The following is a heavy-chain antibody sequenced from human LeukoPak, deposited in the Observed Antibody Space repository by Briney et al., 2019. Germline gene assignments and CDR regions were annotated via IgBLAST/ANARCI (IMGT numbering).Heavy chain of an antibody. CDR1: GYTFANYW. CDR2: IYPGDSDS. Sequence: GESLKISCQGSGYTFANYWIAWVRQMPGKGLELMGIIYPGDSDSRYNPSFQGQVTFSADESISTAYLQWTSLKASDTAIYYCARHRGGYCSGAACYVPGDYWGQGTLVTVSS. V-gene: IGHV5-51*01. CDR3: ARHRGGYCSGAACYVPGDY. J-gene: IGHJ4*02. D-gene: IGHD2-15*01.